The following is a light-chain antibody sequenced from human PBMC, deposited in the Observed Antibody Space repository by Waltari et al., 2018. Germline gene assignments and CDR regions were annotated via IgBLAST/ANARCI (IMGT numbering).Light chain of an antibody. V-gene: IGLV4-69*01. J-gene: IGLJ3*02. CDR3: QTGGHGTWV. CDR2: VNSDGSH. Sequence: QLVLTQSPSASASLGASVTLTCTLRSGHSTYIIPWHPQQPEKGPRYLMKVNSDGSHSKGDQIPDRFSGSSSGAEHYLTISSLQSEDEADYYCQTGGHGTWVFGGGTKLTVL. CDR1: SGHSTYI.